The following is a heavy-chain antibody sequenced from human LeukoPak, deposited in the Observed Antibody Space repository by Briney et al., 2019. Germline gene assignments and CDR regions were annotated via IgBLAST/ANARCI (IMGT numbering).Heavy chain of an antibody. V-gene: IGHV3-48*04. CDR1: GFTFSSYS. D-gene: IGHD3-10*01. CDR3: ARAGGFGEFFDY. J-gene: IGHJ4*02. CDR2: ISSSGSTI. Sequence: GGSLRLSCAASGFTFSSYSMNWVRQAPGKGLEWVSYISSSGSTIYYADSVKGRFTISRDNAKNSLYLQMNSLRAEDTAVYYCARAGGFGEFFDYWGRGTLVTVSS.